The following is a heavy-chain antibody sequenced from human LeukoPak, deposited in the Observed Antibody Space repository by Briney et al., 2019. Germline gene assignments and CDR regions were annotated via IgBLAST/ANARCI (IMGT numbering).Heavy chain of an antibody. CDR3: ARDRQLWYY. V-gene: IGHV3-48*03. J-gene: IGHJ4*02. CDR2: ISSSGSTI. Sequence: PGGSLRLSCAASGFTFSSYEMNWVRQAPGKGLEWVSYISSSGSTIYYADPVKGRFTISRDNAKNSLYLQMNSLRAEDTAVYYCARDRQLWYYWGQGTLVTVSS. CDR1: GFTFSSYE. D-gene: IGHD5-18*01.